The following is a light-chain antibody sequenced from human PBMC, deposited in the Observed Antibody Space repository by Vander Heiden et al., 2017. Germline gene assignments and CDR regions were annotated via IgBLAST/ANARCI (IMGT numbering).Light chain of an antibody. J-gene: IGKJ2*02. V-gene: IGKV1-39*01. CDR1: QSISTY. CDR3: QQSYSTPCT. CDR2: AAS. Sequence: IQMTQSPSSSSASVGDRVTITCRASQSISTYLNWYQQKPGKAPKLLIHAASNLQSEVPSRFSGSGSGTDFTLTISSLQPEDFATYYCQQSYSTPCTFGQGTKLEIK.